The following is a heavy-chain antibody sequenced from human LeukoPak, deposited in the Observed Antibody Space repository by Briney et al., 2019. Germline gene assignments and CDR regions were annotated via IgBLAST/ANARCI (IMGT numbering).Heavy chain of an antibody. CDR3: ARHGLGERGYSGYDLDY. J-gene: IGHJ4*02. Sequence: PSETLSLTCTVSGGSISSYYWSWIRQPPGKGLEWIGYIYTSGSTNYNPSLKSRVTISVDTSKNQFSLKLSSVTAADTAVYYCARHGLGERGYSGYDLDYWGQGTLVTVSS. D-gene: IGHD5-12*01. CDR2: IYTSGST. V-gene: IGHV4-4*09. CDR1: GGSISSYY.